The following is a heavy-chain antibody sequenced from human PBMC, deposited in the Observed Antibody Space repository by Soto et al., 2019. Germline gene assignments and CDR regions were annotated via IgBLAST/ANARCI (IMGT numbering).Heavy chain of an antibody. Sequence: EVQLVESGGVVVQPGGSLRLSCAASGFTFDRYTMHWVRQGPAKGLEWVSLINRDGRRTYYADSEKGRFSISRDNERDSLHLQMNSLITEDTAVYYCIKERLGSQFVLGSWGQGTLVTVSS. CDR1: GFTFDRYT. V-gene: IGHV3-43*01. CDR3: IKERLGSQFVLGS. J-gene: IGHJ5*02. CDR2: INRDGRRT. D-gene: IGHD3-16*01.